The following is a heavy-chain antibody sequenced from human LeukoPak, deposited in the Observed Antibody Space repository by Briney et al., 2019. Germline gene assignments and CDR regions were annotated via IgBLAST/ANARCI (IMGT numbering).Heavy chain of an antibody. Sequence: SQTLSLTCTVSGGSVSSGDYYWSWLRQPPGKGLEWIGYIHYSGSTFYNPSLKSRVAISVDRSKNQFSLEPSSVTAADTAVYYCARDPADGDYPPTFDCWGQGTLVTVSS. CDR1: GGSVSSGDYY. V-gene: IGHV4-31*03. CDR2: IHYSGST. D-gene: IGHD4-17*01. J-gene: IGHJ4*02. CDR3: ARDPADGDYPPTFDC.